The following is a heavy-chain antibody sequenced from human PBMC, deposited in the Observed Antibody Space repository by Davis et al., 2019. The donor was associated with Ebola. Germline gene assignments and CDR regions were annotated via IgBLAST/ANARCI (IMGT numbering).Heavy chain of an antibody. D-gene: IGHD1-1*01. CDR1: GGSISTYY. V-gene: IGHV4-59*01. J-gene: IGHJ3*02. CDR2: IYYSGST. Sequence: SETLSLTCTVSGGSISTYYWTWIRQPPGKGLEWNGYIYYSGSTNYNPSLKSRVTISVDTSKNQFSLKLSSVTAADTAVYYCARELPVAGTVTFDIWGQGTMVAVSS. CDR3: ARELPVAGTVTFDI.